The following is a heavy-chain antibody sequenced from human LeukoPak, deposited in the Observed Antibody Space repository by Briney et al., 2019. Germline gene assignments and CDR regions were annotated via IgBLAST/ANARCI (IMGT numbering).Heavy chain of an antibody. V-gene: IGHV1-18*01. Sequence: ASVKVPCKASGYTFTSYGISWVRQAPGQGLEWMGWISAYNGNTNYAQKLQGRVTMTTDTSTSTAYMELRSLRSDDTAVYYCARDPETVPYGSGTDYWGQGTLVTVSS. CDR2: ISAYNGNT. CDR3: ARDPETVPYGSGTDY. D-gene: IGHD3-10*01. CDR1: GYTFTSYG. J-gene: IGHJ4*02.